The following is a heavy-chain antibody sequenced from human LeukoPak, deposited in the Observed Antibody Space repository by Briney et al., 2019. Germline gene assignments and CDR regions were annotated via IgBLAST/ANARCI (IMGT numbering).Heavy chain of an antibody. V-gene: IGHV1-2*06. CDR1: GYTFTDYY. J-gene: IGHJ3*02. D-gene: IGHD2-15*01. CDR3: ARVEVAATGGAFDI. Sequence: ASVKVSCKASGYTFTDYYIHWVRQAPGQGLEWMGRINPNSGGTNYAQRFQGRVTVTRDTSISTAYMELSTLRSDDTAVYYCARVEVAATGGAFDIWGQGTMVTVSS. CDR2: INPNSGGT.